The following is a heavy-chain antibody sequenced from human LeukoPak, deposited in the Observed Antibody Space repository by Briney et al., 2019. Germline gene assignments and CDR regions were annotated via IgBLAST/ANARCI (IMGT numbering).Heavy chain of an antibody. J-gene: IGHJ4*02. D-gene: IGHD3-9*01. Sequence: RASVKVSCKASGYTFTSYGISWVRQAPGQGLEWMGGFDPEHGEMIYAQKLQGRVTMTEDRSTDTAYMELSSLRSEDTAVYYCATGGPWDLLKYWGQGTLVTVSS. V-gene: IGHV1-24*01. CDR1: GYTFTSYG. CDR3: ATGGPWDLLKY. CDR2: FDPEHGEM.